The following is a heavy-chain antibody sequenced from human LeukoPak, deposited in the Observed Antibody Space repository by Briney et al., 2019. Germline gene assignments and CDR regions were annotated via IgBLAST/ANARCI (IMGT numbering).Heavy chain of an antibody. Sequence: PGGSLRLSCAASGFTFSSYAMSWVRQAPGKGLEWVSAISGSGGSTYYADSVKGLFTISRDNSKNTLYLQMNSLRAEDTAVYYCAKGVTRYSSGWVDYWGQGTLVTVSS. D-gene: IGHD6-19*01. J-gene: IGHJ4*02. CDR3: AKGVTRYSSGWVDY. V-gene: IGHV3-23*01. CDR1: GFTFSSYA. CDR2: ISGSGGST.